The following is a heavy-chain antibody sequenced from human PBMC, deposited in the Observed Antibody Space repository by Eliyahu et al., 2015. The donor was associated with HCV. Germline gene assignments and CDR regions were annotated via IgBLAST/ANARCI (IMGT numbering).Heavy chain of an antibody. D-gene: IGHD2-2*01. CDR3: ARSGTYCSSTSCYYWYFDL. Sequence: EVKKPGSSVKVSCKASGGTFSSYAISWVRQAPGQGLEWMGGIIPIFGTANYAQKFQGRVTITADKSTSTAYMELSSLRSEDTAVYYCARSGTYCSSTSCYYWYFDLWGRGTLVTVSX. CDR1: GGTFSSYA. V-gene: IGHV1-69*06. CDR2: IIPIFGTA. J-gene: IGHJ2*01.